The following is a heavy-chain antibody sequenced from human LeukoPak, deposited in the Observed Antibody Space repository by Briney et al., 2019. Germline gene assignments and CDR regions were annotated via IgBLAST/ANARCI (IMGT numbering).Heavy chain of an antibody. D-gene: IGHD4-17*01. CDR3: ARNRGDPSYFDY. J-gene: IGHJ4*02. V-gene: IGHV3-21*01. Sequence: GGSLRLSCAASGFTFSGYSMNWVRQAPGKGLEWVSSISTSSGYIYYADSVQGRFTISRDNAKSSLYLQMNSLRAEDTAMYYCARNRGDPSYFDYWGQGILVTVSS. CDR2: ISTSSGYI. CDR1: GFTFSGYS.